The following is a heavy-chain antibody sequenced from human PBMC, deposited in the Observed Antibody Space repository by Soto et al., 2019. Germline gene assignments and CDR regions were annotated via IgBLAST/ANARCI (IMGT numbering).Heavy chain of an antibody. CDR3: ARGGIVATIVNFDY. D-gene: IGHD5-12*01. Sequence: GASVKVSCKASGGTFSSYAISWVRQAPGQGLEWMGWINPNSGGTNYAQKFQGWVTMTRDTSISTAYMELSRLRSDDTAVYYCARGGIVATIVNFDYWGQGTLVTVSS. J-gene: IGHJ4*02. CDR1: GGTFSSYA. V-gene: IGHV1-2*04. CDR2: INPNSGGT.